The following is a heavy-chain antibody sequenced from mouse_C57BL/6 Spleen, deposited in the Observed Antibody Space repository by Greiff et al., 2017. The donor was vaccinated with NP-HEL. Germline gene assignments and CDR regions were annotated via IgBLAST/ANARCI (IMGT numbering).Heavy chain of an antibody. CDR2: INPNNGGT. J-gene: IGHJ3*01. V-gene: IGHV1-26*01. CDR3: ARDSTLAY. Sequence: VQLQQSGPELVKPGASVKISCKASGYTFTDYYMNWVKQSHGKSLEWIGDINPNNGGTSYNQKFKGKATLTVDKSSSTAYMELRSLTSEDSAVYYCARDSTLAYWGQGTLVTVSA. CDR1: GYTFTDYY. D-gene: IGHD2-5*01.